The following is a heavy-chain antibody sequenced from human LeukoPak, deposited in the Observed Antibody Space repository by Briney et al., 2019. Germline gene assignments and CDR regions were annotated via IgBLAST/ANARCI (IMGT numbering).Heavy chain of an antibody. Sequence: SETLSLTCTVSGGSISSYYWSWIRQPPGKGLEWIGYIYYSGSTNYNPSLKSRVTISVDTSKNQFSLKLSSVTAADTAVYYCARDGDNWFDPWGQGTLVTVSS. J-gene: IGHJ5*02. CDR1: GGSISSYY. CDR2: IYYSGST. CDR3: ARDGDNWFDP. V-gene: IGHV4-59*01.